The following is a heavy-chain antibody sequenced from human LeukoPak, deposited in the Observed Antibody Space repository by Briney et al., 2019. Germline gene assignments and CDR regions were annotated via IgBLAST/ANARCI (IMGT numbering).Heavy chain of an antibody. V-gene: IGHV3-7*01. CDR3: VRDGGVSGYDLLDY. CDR2: INQDGSEE. CDR1: GFIFSNYW. J-gene: IGHJ4*02. D-gene: IGHD5-12*01. Sequence: TEGSLRLPCAASGFIFSNYWVSWVRQAPGKGLEWVAHINQDGSEEHYMDSVKARFIIFRDTAKNSLSLQMDSLRAEDTAVYYCVRDGGVSGYDLLDYWGQGTLVTVSS.